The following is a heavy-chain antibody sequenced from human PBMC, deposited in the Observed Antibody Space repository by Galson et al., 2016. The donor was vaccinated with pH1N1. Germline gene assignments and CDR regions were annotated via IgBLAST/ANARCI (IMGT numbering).Heavy chain of an antibody. D-gene: IGHD2-15*01. CDR2: VIPVFGTT. J-gene: IGHJ3*02. CDR3: ARGEGCCSGNYCYCAFEI. Sequence: SVKVSCKAFGGTFSSYAITWVRQAPGQGLEWMGGVIPVFGTTNYAPKFQGRVTITAGESMSTAYMELSSLKSEDTAVYYCARGEGCCSGNYCYCAFEIWGQGTMVTVPS. CDR1: GGTFSSYA. V-gene: IGHV1-69*13.